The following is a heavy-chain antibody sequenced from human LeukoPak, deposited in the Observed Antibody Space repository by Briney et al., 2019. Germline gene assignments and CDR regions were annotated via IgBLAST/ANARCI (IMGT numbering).Heavy chain of an antibody. CDR1: GGSISSHS. V-gene: IGHV4-39*01. Sequence: SETLSLTCTVSGGSISSHSWGWIRQSPGKGLEWIGSAYYSGKTYYNPSVKSRVTMSADTSKNQFSLNLSSVTAADTAVYYCARLPLSMSGYPPDYWGQGTLVIVSS. CDR2: AYYSGKT. D-gene: IGHD3-3*01. CDR3: ARLPLSMSGYPPDY. J-gene: IGHJ4*02.